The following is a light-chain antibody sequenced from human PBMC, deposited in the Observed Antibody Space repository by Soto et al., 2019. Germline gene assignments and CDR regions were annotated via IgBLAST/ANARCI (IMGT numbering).Light chain of an antibody. V-gene: IGLV2-8*01. CDR1: SSDIGAYNY. CDR2: EVS. Sequence: QSALTQPPSASGSPGQSVTISCTGTSSDIGAYNYVSWYQQHPGKAPKLMIHEVSKRPSGVPDRFSGSKSGNKASLTVSGLQAEDEADYYCSSYAGSNDRWVFGGGTKLTVL. CDR3: SSYAGSNDRWV. J-gene: IGLJ3*02.